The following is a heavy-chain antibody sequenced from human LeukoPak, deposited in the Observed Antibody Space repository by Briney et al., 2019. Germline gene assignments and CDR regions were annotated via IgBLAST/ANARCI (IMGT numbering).Heavy chain of an antibody. D-gene: IGHD3-9*01. CDR2: IKSKSDAGTT. CDR3: TTAYPYFAWLLPYYFDY. CDR1: GFTFSNVW. V-gene: IGHV3-15*01. J-gene: IGHJ4*02. Sequence: PGGSLRLSCEASGFTFSNVWMSWVRQAPGKGLEWVGRIKSKSDAGTTDYSAPVKGRFTISRDDSKNTLYLQMNSLKTEDTAVYYCTTAYPYFAWLLPYYFDYWGQGTLVTVSS.